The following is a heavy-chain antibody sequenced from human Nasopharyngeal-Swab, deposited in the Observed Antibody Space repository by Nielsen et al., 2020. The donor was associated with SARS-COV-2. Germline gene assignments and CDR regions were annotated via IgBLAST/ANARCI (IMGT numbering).Heavy chain of an antibody. CDR2: INPNSGGT. J-gene: IGHJ3*02. D-gene: IGHD2-21*02. CDR3: ARGALVVTATRDAFDI. V-gene: IGHV1-2*02. CDR1: GYTFTGYY. Sequence: ASVKVSCKASGYTFTGYYMHWVRQAPGQGLEWMRWINPNSGGTNYAQKFQGRVTMTRDTSISTAYMELSRQRSDDTAVYYCARGALVVTATRDAFDIWGQGTMVTVSS.